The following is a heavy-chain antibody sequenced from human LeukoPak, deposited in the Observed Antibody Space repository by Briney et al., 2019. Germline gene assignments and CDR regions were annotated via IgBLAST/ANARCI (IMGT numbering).Heavy chain of an antibody. D-gene: IGHD2/OR15-2a*01. V-gene: IGHV1-18*01. CDR3: AASFLRFSPDFDY. CDR1: GYTFTSYG. Sequence: GALVKVSCKASGYTFTSYGISWVRQAPGQGLEWMGWISAYNGNTNYAQKLQGRVTMTTDTSTSTAYMELRSLISDDTAVYYCAASFLRFSPDFDYWGQGTLVTVSS. J-gene: IGHJ4*02. CDR2: ISAYNGNT.